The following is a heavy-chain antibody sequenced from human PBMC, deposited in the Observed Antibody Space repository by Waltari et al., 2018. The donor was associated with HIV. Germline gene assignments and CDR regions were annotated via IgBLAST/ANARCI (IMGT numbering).Heavy chain of an antibody. V-gene: IGHV3-7*01. J-gene: IGHJ4*02. D-gene: IGHD1-26*01. Sequence: EVQLVESGGGLVKPGGSLRLSWAVPGFTFIFYWLTWVRQAPGKGLEWVASIKQDGSEKYYVDSVKGRFTISRDNAKNSLYLQMNSLRAEDTAVYYCARRGARIVGAHPFDYWGQGTLVTVSS. CDR2: IKQDGSEK. CDR1: GFTFIFYW. CDR3: ARRGARIVGAHPFDY.